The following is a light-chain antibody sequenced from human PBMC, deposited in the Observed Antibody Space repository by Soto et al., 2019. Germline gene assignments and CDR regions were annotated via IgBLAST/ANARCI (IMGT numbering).Light chain of an antibody. CDR1: SSDVGGSNF. Sequence: QPASVSASPGQSITISCTGTSSDVGGSNFVSWYQQHPGKPPKLIIYDVATRPSGVSNRFSGSKSGSTASLIISRLQTEDEADYYCVSFTSRTTYVFGSGTKLTVL. V-gene: IGLV2-14*03. CDR2: DVA. J-gene: IGLJ1*01. CDR3: VSFTSRTTYV.